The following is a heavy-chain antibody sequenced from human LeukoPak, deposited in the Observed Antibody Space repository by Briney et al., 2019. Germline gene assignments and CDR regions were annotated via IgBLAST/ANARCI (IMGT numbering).Heavy chain of an antibody. CDR1: GFTFSTYA. J-gene: IGHJ4*02. V-gene: IGHV3-30*18. CDR3: AKAGIGVVGYFDY. D-gene: IGHD6-19*01. Sequence: GRSLRLSCTASGFTFSTYAMHWVRQAPGKGLEWVAVISYDGSDKHYGDSVKGRFTISRDNSKNTLYLQMNSLRDEDTALYYCAKAGIGVVGYFDYWGQGTLVADSS. CDR2: ISYDGSDK.